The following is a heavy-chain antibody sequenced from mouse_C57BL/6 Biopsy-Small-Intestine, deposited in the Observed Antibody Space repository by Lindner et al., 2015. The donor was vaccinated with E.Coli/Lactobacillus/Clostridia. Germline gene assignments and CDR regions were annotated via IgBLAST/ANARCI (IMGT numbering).Heavy chain of an antibody. V-gene: IGHV1-82*01. CDR3: ARSGGYYGTSRGYFDV. D-gene: IGHD1-1*01. J-gene: IGHJ1*03. CDR2: IYPGDGDT. CDR1: GYAFSNSW. Sequence: VQLQESGPELVKPGASVKISCKASGYAFSNSWMNWVKQRPGKGLEWIGRIYPGDGDTDYNGKFKGRATLTADKSSSTAYMQLSSLTSEDSAVYFCARSGGYYGTSRGYFDVWGTGTTVTVSS.